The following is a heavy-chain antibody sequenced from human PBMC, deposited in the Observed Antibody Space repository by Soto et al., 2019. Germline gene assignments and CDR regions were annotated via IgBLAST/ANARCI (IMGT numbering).Heavy chain of an antibody. CDR2: ISGYNGNT. CDR1: CYTFRTHG. V-gene: IGHV1-18*04. Sequence: GASVKVSFKASCYTFRTHGVSWVRRAPGQGLEWMGWISGYNGNTNYAQKFQGRVTMTTETSTNTAYMELRSLRSDDTALYYCASWAGQVRDFGGPLDYWGQGTLVTVSS. D-gene: IGHD4-17*01. CDR3: ASWAGQVRDFGGPLDY. J-gene: IGHJ4*02.